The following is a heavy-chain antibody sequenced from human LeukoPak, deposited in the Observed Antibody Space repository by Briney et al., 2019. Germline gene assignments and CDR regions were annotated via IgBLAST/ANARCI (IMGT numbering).Heavy chain of an antibody. D-gene: IGHD1-26*01. CDR3: ATLRGGGSYYFDY. CDR1: GGSISSYY. CDR2: IYYSGST. J-gene: IGHJ4*02. V-gene: IGHV4-59*08. Sequence: PSETLSLTCTVSGGSISSYYWSWIRQPPGKGLEWIGYIYYSGSTNYNPSLKSRVTISVDTSKNQFSLKLSSVTAADTAAYYCATLRGGGSYYFDYWGQRTLVTVSS.